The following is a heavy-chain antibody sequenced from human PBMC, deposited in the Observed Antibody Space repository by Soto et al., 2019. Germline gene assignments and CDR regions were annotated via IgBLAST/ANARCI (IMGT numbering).Heavy chain of an antibody. CDR2: INPNSGNT. D-gene: IGHD6-19*01. CDR3: ARGSYSSGWYGVLPYYYYYGMDV. Sequence: ASVKVSCKASGYTFTSYDIKWVRKATRQGLEWRRWINPNSGNTGYAQKFQGRVTMTRNTSISTAYMELSSLRSEDTAVYYCARGSYSSGWYGVLPYYYYYGMDVWGQGTTVTVSS. J-gene: IGHJ6*02. V-gene: IGHV1-8*01. CDR1: GYTFTSYD.